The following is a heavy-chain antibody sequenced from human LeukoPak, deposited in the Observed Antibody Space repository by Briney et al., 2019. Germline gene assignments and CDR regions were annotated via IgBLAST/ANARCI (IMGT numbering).Heavy chain of an antibody. J-gene: IGHJ4*02. D-gene: IGHD6-19*01. CDR3: AKVRGTYSSGFFFDY. Sequence: PGRSLRLSCAASALSFGDYAMHWVRQAPGNFLEWLSIISWNSGYIGYADSVKGRFTVSRDNAKDSLYLQMNSLSTEDTAFYYCAKVRGTYSSGFFFDYWGQGALVTVSS. V-gene: IGHV3-9*01. CDR1: ALSFGDYA. CDR2: ISWNSGYI.